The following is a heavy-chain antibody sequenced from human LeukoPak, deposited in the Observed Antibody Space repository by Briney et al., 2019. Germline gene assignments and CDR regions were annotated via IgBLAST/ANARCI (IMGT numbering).Heavy chain of an antibody. D-gene: IGHD3-9*01. CDR1: GFTFSSYG. Sequence: GRSLRLSCAASGFTFSSYGMHWVRQAPGKGLEWVAVISYDGSNKYYADSVKGRFTISRDNSKNTLYLQMNSLRAEDTAVYYCAKVDLRYFDWLPNDYWGQGTPVTVSS. V-gene: IGHV3-30*18. CDR3: AKVDLRYFDWLPNDY. J-gene: IGHJ4*02. CDR2: ISYDGSNK.